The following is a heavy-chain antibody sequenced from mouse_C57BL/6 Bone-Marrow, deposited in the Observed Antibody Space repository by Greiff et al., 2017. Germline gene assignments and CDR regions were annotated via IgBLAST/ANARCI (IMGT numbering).Heavy chain of an antibody. Sequence: QVQLKESGPGLVQPSQSLSITCTVSGFSLTSYGVHWVRQSPGKGLEWLGVLWSGGRTDYHAAFISRLSISKDNSKSQVFFKMNSLQADDTAIYYCARLPFYYDYDTWFAYWGQGTLVTVSA. J-gene: IGHJ3*01. V-gene: IGHV2-2*01. CDR1: GFSLTSYG. CDR2: LWSGGRT. CDR3: ARLPFYYDYDTWFAY. D-gene: IGHD2-4*01.